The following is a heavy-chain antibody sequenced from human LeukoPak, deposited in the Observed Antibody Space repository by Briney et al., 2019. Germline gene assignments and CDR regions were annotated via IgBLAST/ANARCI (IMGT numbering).Heavy chain of an antibody. CDR3: TREGYFHDSSGYENDALDV. D-gene: IGHD3-22*01. Sequence: GGSLRLSCAASGFTVSTKYMAWVRQAPGKGLEWVSVIRRDGTTSYADSVKGRFTISRDNSKGTLYLQMNSLTAEDTAVYYCTREGYFHDSSGYENDALDVWGQGTMVTISS. V-gene: IGHV3-53*01. CDR2: IRRDGTT. J-gene: IGHJ3*01. CDR1: GFTVSTKY.